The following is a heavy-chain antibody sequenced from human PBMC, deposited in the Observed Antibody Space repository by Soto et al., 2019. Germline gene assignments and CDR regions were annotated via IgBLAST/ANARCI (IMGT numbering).Heavy chain of an antibody. V-gene: IGHV4-34*01. Sequence: SETLSLTCAVYGGSFSGYYCSWMRQPPGKGLEWIGEINHSGSTNYNPSLKSRVTISVDTSKNQFSLKLSSVTAADTAVYYCARGIAVAGKGCWFDPWGQGTLVTVSS. CDR3: ARGIAVAGKGCWFDP. CDR2: INHSGST. J-gene: IGHJ5*02. CDR1: GGSFSGYY. D-gene: IGHD6-19*01.